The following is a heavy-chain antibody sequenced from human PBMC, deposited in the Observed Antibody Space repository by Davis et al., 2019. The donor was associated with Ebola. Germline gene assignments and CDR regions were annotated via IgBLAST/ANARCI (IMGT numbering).Heavy chain of an antibody. V-gene: IGHV3-53*01. Sequence: PGGSLRLSCAASGFTVSSNYMTWVRQAPGKGLEWVSVIYTGGKTYYADSVKGRFTISRDNSKNTLYLQMNSLRAEDTAVYYCAKDRYSSSWYLFDYWGQGTLVTVSS. D-gene: IGHD6-13*01. CDR1: GFTVSSNY. CDR2: IYTGGKT. CDR3: AKDRYSSSWYLFDY. J-gene: IGHJ4*02.